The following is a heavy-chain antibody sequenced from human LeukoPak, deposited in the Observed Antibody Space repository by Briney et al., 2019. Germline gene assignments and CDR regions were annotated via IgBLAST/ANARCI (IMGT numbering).Heavy chain of an antibody. Sequence: GGSLRLSCAASGFTFTTYDMHWVRHATGKGLEWVSAIGTTGDTYYPGSVKGRFTISRENAKNSLYLQMNSLRAEDTAVYYCARMSYSSSQYYYYYYMDVWGKGTTVTVSS. D-gene: IGHD6-6*01. J-gene: IGHJ6*03. CDR3: ARMSYSSSQYYYYYYMDV. CDR2: IGTTGDT. V-gene: IGHV3-13*01. CDR1: GFTFTTYD.